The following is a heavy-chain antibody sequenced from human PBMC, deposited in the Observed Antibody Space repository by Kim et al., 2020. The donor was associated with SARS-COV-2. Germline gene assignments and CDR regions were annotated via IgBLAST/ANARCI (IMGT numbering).Heavy chain of an antibody. V-gene: IGHV3-74*01. D-gene: IGHD6-13*01. CDR2: INSDGSRA. J-gene: IGHJ4*02. Sequence: GGSLRLSCAASGFTFSTYWMHWVRQAPGKGLVWVSRINSDGSRANYAESVQGRFTISRDNAKNTLFLQMNSLRVEDTAVYYCVRDFGGYSSSWSSDYWGQGALVTVSS. CDR1: GFTFSTYW. CDR3: VRDFGGYSSSWSSDY.